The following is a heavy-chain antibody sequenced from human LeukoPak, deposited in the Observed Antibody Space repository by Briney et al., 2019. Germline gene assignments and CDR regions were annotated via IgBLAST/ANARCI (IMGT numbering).Heavy chain of an antibody. V-gene: IGHV4-38-2*02. CDR1: DYSISSGYY. D-gene: IGHD6-13*01. CDR3: ARGRVSSSTWYSTYYYYFYMDV. CDR2: IYHSGGT. J-gene: IGHJ6*03. Sequence: SETLSLTCTVSDYSISSGYYWGWIRQPPGKGLEWIGSIYHSGGTYYNPSLKSPVTLSVDTSKNQFSLKLSSVTAADTAVYFCARGRVSSSTWYSTYYYYFYMDVWGKGTTVTVSS.